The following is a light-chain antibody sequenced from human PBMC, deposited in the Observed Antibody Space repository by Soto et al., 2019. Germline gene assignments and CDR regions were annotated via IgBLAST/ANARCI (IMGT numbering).Light chain of an antibody. CDR3: QSYDSSLSGWV. CDR2: GNS. J-gene: IGLJ1*01. Sequence: QPVLTQPPSVSGAPGQRVTISCTGSSSNIGAGYDVHWYQQLPGTAPKLLIYGNSNRPSGVPDRFSGSKSGTSASLAITGLQAEDEADYYCQSYDSSLSGWVFGPGTKVTIL. V-gene: IGLV1-40*01. CDR1: SSNIGAGYD.